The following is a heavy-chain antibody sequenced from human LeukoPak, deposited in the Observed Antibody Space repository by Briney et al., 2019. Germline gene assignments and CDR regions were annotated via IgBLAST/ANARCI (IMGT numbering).Heavy chain of an antibody. CDR3: ARELLLCGGDCNDY. CDR2: IDGGGGSI. V-gene: IGHV3-48*03. D-gene: IGHD2-21*02. Sequence: GGPLRLSCAASGFTFSDFEMNWVRQVPGKGLEWVSHIDGGGGSIFYADSVKGRFTVSRDNAKNSLYLQMNSLRVEDTAIYYCARELLLCGGDCNDYWGQGTLVTVSS. J-gene: IGHJ4*02. CDR1: GFTFSDFE.